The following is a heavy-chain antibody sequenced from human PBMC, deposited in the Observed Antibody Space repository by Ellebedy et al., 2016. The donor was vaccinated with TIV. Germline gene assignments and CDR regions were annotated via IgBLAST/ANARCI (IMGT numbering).Heavy chain of an antibody. V-gene: IGHV4-59*01. CDR1: GGSFSGYY. CDR3: ARDHTMFDWLLYYFDY. D-gene: IGHD3-9*01. Sequence: SETLSLTXAVYGGSFSGYYWSWIRQPPGKGLEWIGYIYYSGSTNYNPSLKSRVTISVDTSKNQFSLKLSSVTAADTAVYYCARDHTMFDWLLYYFDYWGQGTLVTVSS. J-gene: IGHJ4*02. CDR2: IYYSGST.